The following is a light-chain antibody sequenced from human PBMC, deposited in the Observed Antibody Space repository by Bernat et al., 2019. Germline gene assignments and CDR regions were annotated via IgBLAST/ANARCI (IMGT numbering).Light chain of an antibody. CDR1: SSNIGSNT. V-gene: IGLV1-44*01. CDR2: NN. CDR3: AAWDDSLNGWV. J-gene: IGLJ3*02. Sequence: QSVLTQPPSASGTPGQMVTISCSGSSSNIGSNTVTWYQQLPGTAPKLLIYNNQRPSGVPDRFSGSKSGTSASLAISGLQSEDEADYYCAAWDDSLNGWVFGGGTKLTVL.